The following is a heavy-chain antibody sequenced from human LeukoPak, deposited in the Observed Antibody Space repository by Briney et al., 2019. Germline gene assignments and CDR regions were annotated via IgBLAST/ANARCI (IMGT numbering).Heavy chain of an antibody. CDR3: ARRNQYTIFGVVTAFDI. J-gene: IGHJ3*02. CDR2: INHSGST. D-gene: IGHD3-3*01. Sequence: PSETLSLTCAVYGGSFSGYYWSWIRQPPGKGLEWIGEINHSGSTNYNPSLKSRVTISVDTSKNQFSLKLSSVTAADTAVYYCARRNQYTIFGVVTAFDIWGQGTMVTVSS. V-gene: IGHV4-34*01. CDR1: GGSFSGYY.